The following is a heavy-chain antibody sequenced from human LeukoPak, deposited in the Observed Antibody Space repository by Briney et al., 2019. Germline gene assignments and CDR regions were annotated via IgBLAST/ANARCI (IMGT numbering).Heavy chain of an antibody. CDR3: AKSLAVPGSPDQ. CDR2: VSGSGGNT. V-gene: IGHV3-23*01. D-gene: IGHD6-19*01. J-gene: IGHJ4*02. CDR1: GFTFTSSA. Sequence: GGSLRLSCAASGFTFTSSAMTSVRQAPGKGLEWVSTVSGSGGNTYYADSVKGRFTISRDNSENTVSLQMNSLRAQDTAVYYCAKSLAVPGSPDQWGQGTLVTVSS.